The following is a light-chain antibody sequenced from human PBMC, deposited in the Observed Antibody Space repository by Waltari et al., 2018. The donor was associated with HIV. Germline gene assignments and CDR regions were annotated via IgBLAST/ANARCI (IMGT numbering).Light chain of an antibody. J-gene: IGKJ2*01. CDR3: QQYFSTPYT. CDR2: WAS. V-gene: IGKV4-1*01. Sequence: AVSLGERATINCKSSQSVLYSSNNKSYLTWYQQKPGQPPKLLIYWASTRESGVPDRFNGSGSGTDFTLTISSLQAEDVAVYYCQQYFSTPYTFGQGTKLEIK. CDR1: QSVLYSSNNKSY.